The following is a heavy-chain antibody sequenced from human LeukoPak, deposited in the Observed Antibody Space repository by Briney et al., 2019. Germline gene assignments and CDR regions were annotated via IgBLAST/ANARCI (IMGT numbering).Heavy chain of an antibody. CDR2: IYHSGST. D-gene: IGHD3-22*01. J-gene: IGHJ5*01. CDR1: GYSISSGYY. CDR3: ARDRYYYDSSGTRWFDS. V-gene: IGHV4-38-2*02. Sequence: PSETLSLTCTVSGYSISSGYYWGWIRQPPGKGLEWIGSIYHSGSTSYNPSLKSRVTISVDTSKNQLSLKLSSVTAADTAVYYCARDRYYYDSSGTRWFDSWGQGTLVTVSS.